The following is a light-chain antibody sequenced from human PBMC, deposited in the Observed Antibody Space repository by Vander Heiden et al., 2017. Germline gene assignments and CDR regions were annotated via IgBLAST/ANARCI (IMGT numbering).Light chain of an antibody. Sequence: QSALTQPASVSGSPGQSITISCTDTNTDGRIYDYVSWYQHHPDKAPQLLLYDVSYRPSGVSDRFSGSKSGNTASLTISGLQIEDEADYFCTSYSGSSLLFGGGTKLTVL. J-gene: IGLJ3*02. CDR1: NTDGRIYDY. CDR2: DVS. V-gene: IGLV2-14*01. CDR3: TSYSGSSLL.